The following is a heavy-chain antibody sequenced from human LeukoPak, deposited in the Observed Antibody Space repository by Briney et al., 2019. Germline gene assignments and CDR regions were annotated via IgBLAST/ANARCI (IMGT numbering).Heavy chain of an antibody. V-gene: IGHV3-23*01. CDR3: AKEGGLVLREATINY. D-gene: IGHD5-12*01. CDR2: FGGSGGTT. CDR1: GFTFSSYA. J-gene: IGHJ4*02. Sequence: GGSLRLSCAASGFTFSSYAMSWVRQAPGKGLEWVSSFGGSGGTTYYADSMKGRFTISRDNSRNTLYLQMNSLRAEDTAIYYCAKEGGLVLREATINYWGQGTLVAVSS.